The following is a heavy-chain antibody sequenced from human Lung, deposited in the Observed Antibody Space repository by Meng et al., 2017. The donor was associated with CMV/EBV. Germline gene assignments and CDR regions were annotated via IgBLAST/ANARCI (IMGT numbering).Heavy chain of an antibody. D-gene: IGHD1-26*01. CDR1: GFTFDDYG. J-gene: IGHJ4*02. CDR3: ARDRGSSEYYLDC. CDR2: IIWNGASA. V-gene: IGHV3-20*04. Sequence: GESXKISCAASGFTFDDYGMSWVRQVPGKGLERVSGIIWNGASAGYADSVKGRFTISRDNAKNSLYLQMNSLRAEDTALYYCARDRGSSEYYLDCWGQGTLVTVSS.